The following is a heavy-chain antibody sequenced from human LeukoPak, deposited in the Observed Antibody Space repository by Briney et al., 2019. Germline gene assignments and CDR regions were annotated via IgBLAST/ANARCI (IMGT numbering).Heavy chain of an antibody. CDR1: GYTFTSYA. CDR3: ARGVARYSWFDP. CDR2: INPNSGGT. J-gene: IGHJ5*02. Sequence: GASVKVSCKASGYTFTSYAMNWVRQAPGQGLEWMGWINPNSGGTNYAQKFQGRVTMTRDTSISTAYMELSRLRSDDTAVYYCARGVARYSWFDPWGQGTLVTVSS. V-gene: IGHV1-2*02. D-gene: IGHD2-15*01.